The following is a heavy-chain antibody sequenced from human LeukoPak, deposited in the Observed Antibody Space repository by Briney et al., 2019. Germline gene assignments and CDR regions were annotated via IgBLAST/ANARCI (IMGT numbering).Heavy chain of an antibody. V-gene: IGHV4-59*08. CDR1: GGSISSYY. Sequence: SETLSLTCTVSGGSISSYYWSWIRQPPGKGLEWIGYIYYSGSTNYNPSLKSRVTISVDTSKNQFSLKLSSVTAADTAVYYCARTYYDFWSGYYTPYYFDYWGQGTLVTVSS. CDR2: IYYSGST. J-gene: IGHJ4*02. CDR3: ARTYYDFWSGYYTPYYFDY. D-gene: IGHD3-3*01.